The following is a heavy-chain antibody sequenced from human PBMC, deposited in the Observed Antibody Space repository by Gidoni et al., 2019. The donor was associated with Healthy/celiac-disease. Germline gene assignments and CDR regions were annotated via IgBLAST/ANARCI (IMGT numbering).Heavy chain of an antibody. CDR3: ARGAGDWADAFDI. CDR1: GYPFTGYY. CDR2: INPNSGGT. J-gene: IGHJ3*02. D-gene: IGHD2-21*02. V-gene: IGHV1-2*06. Sequence: QVQLVKSGDEVKKPGASVKVTCKASGYPFTGYYMHWVRQAPGQGLEWMGRINPNSGGTNYAQKFQGRVTMTRDTSISTAYMELSRLRSDDTAVYYCARGAGDWADAFDIWGQGTMVTVSS.